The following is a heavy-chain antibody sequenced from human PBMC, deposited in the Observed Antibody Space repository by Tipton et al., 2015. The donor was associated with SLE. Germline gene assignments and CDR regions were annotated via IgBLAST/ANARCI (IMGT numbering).Heavy chain of an antibody. CDR2: IFHSGIT. J-gene: IGHJ4*02. CDR1: GFTVRTSY. D-gene: IGHD6-19*01. CDR3: ATELFRGYTSGWGPDY. Sequence: LRLSCAASGFTVRTSYISWVRQAPGKGLEWIGYIFHSGITYYNPSLKSRVTMSVDRSKNQFSLRLTSVTAADTAVYYCATELFRGYTSGWGPDYWGQGTLVTVSS. V-gene: IGHV4-30-2*01.